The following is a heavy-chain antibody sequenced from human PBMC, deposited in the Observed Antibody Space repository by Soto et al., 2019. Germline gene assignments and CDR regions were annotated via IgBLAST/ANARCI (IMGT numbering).Heavy chain of an antibody. CDR1: GGTFSSYA. CDR2: IIPIFGTA. CDR3: AREVVVVVAATPWFDP. Sequence: SVKVSCKASGGTFSSYAISWVRQAPGRGLEWMGGIIPIFGTANYAQKFQGRVTITADESTSTAYMELSSLRSEDTAVYYCAREVVVVVAATPWFDPWGQGTLVTVSS. D-gene: IGHD2-15*01. V-gene: IGHV1-69*13. J-gene: IGHJ5*02.